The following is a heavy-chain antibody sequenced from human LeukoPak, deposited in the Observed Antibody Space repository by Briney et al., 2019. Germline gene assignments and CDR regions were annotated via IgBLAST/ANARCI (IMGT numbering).Heavy chain of an antibody. CDR1: GFTFSSYS. V-gene: IGHV3-21*01. CDR2: ISSSSSYI. J-gene: IGHJ4*02. D-gene: IGHD5-12*01. CDR3: ARDSRSRSKDIVAPFDY. Sequence: PGGSLRLSCAASGFTFSSYSMNWVRQAPGKGLEWVSSISSSSSYIYYADSVKGRFTISRDNAKNSLHLQMNSLRAEDTAVYYCARDSRSRSKDIVAPFDYWGQGTLVTVSS.